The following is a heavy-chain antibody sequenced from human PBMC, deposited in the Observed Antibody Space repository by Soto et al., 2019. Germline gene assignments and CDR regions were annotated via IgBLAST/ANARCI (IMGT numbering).Heavy chain of an antibody. D-gene: IGHD3-22*01. Sequence: PSETLSLTCTVSGGSIRSGDSYWSWIRQPPGKGLEWIGYIYYSGSTYYNPSLKSRVTISLDTSKNQFSLNLSSVTAADTAVYYCARHHYSDRSGTDYWGQGSLVTVSS. CDR2: IYYSGST. J-gene: IGHJ4*02. CDR3: ARHHYSDRSGTDY. CDR1: GGSIRSGDSY. V-gene: IGHV4-30-4*01.